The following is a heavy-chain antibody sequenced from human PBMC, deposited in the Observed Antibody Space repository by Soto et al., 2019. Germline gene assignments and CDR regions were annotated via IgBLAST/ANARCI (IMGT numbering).Heavy chain of an antibody. J-gene: IGHJ5*02. Sequence: PGGSLRLSCAASGFTFSNYAMHWVRQAPGEGLEWVAVISYDERKKNNEDSVKGQFTISRDNSKKNQKLKIKSLKDKKTAVNKCANFYYDSSGTTVGFDPWGQGTLVTVSS. CDR1: GFTFSNYA. D-gene: IGHD3-22*01. CDR3: ANFYYDSSGTTVGFDP. CDR2: ISYDERKK. V-gene: IGHV3-30*18.